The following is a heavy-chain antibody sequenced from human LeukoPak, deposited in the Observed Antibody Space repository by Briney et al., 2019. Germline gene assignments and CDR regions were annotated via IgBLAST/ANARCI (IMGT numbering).Heavy chain of an antibody. CDR1: GGTFSSYA. CDR2: IIPIFGTA. D-gene: IGHD6-19*01. Sequence: SVKVSCKASGGTFSSYAISWVRQAPRQGLEWMGGIIPIFGTANYAQKFQGRVTITADKSTSTAYMELSSLRSEDTAVYYCAREPEAGTVNYYGMDVWGKGTTVTVSS. V-gene: IGHV1-69*06. CDR3: AREPEAGTVNYYGMDV. J-gene: IGHJ6*04.